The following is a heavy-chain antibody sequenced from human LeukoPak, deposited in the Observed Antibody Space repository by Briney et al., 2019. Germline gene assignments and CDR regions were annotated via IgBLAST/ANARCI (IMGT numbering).Heavy chain of an antibody. V-gene: IGHV4-61*01. Sequence: PSETLSLTCAVSGYSISSGYYWSWIRQPPGKGLESIGFIYYSGSTNYNPSLKSRVTMSVDTSKNQFSLRLSSVTAADTAVYYCARSTGDNWYFDLWGRGTLVTVSS. D-gene: IGHD7-27*01. CDR3: ARSTGDNWYFDL. J-gene: IGHJ2*01. CDR2: IYYSGST. CDR1: GYSISSGYY.